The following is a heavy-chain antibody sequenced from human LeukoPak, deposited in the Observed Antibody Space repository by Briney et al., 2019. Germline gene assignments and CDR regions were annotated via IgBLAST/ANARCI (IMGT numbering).Heavy chain of an antibody. D-gene: IGHD3-16*01. CDR3: ARMIHSYFDY. J-gene: IGHJ4*02. Sequence: SETLSHTCTVSGGSISSGDYYWSWIRQPPGKGLEWIGYIYYSGSTYYNPSLKSRVTISVDTSKNQFSLKLSSVTAADTAVYYCARMIHSYFDYWGQGTLVTVSS. CDR1: GGSISSGDYY. CDR2: IYYSGST. V-gene: IGHV4-30-4*01.